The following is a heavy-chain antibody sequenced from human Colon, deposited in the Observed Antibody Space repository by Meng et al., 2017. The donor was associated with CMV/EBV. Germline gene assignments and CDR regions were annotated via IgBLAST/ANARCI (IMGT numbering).Heavy chain of an antibody. Sequence: GESLKISCAASGFTFSSYGMHWVRQAPGKGLEWVAFIRYDGSNKYYADSVKGRFTISRDNSKNTLYLQMNSLRADDTGVYYCARGRFWSGYHAFDIWGQGTMVTVSS. CDR3: ARGRFWSGYHAFDI. CDR1: GFTFSSYG. CDR2: IRYDGSNK. D-gene: IGHD3-3*01. V-gene: IGHV3-30*02. J-gene: IGHJ3*02.